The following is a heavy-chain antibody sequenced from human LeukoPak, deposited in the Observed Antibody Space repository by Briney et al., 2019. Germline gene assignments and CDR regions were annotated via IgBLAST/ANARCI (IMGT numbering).Heavy chain of an antibody. J-gene: IGHJ4*02. CDR3: ARDSPIVVVTAIRRSAGGFYFDY. CDR1: GFTFSSYW. Sequence: GGSLRLSCAASGFTFSSYWMSWVRQAPGKGLEWVANIKQDGSEKYYVDSVKGRFTISRDNAKNSLYLQMNSLRAEDTAVYYCARDSPIVVVTAIRRSAGGFYFDYWGQGTLVTVSS. D-gene: IGHD2-21*02. V-gene: IGHV3-7*01. CDR2: IKQDGSEK.